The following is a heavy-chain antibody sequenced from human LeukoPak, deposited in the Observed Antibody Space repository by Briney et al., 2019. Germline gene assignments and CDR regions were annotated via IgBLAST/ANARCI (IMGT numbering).Heavy chain of an antibody. CDR2: IYSGGST. Sequence: GGSLRLSCAASGFTVSSNYMSWVRQAPGKGLEWVSVIYSGGSTYYADSVKGRFTISRDNSKNTLYLQMNSLRAEDTAVYYCARDPIAVAGTAGPPRDYWGXXTLXTVSS. CDR1: GFTVSSNY. J-gene: IGHJ4*01. V-gene: IGHV3-66*01. CDR3: ARDPIAVAGTAGPPRDY. D-gene: IGHD6-19*01.